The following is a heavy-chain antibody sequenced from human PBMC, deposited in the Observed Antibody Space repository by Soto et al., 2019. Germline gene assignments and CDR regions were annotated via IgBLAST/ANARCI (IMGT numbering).Heavy chain of an antibody. V-gene: IGHV3-23*01. D-gene: IGHD3-22*01. CDR2: ISGSGGST. CDR1: GFTFSSYA. J-gene: IGHJ4*02. Sequence: GGSLRLSCAASGFTFSSYAMSWVRQAPGKGLEWVSAISGSGGSTYYADSVKGRFTISRDNSKNTLYLQMNSLRAEDTAVYYCAKDPKVYGYYYDSSGYYHYFDYWGQGTLVTVS. CDR3: AKDPKVYGYYYDSSGYYHYFDY.